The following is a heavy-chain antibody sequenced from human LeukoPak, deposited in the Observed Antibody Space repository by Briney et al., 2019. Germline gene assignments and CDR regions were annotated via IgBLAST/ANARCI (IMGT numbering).Heavy chain of an antibody. CDR3: AEDRQQLVRFDY. CDR1: GFTFSSYG. CDR2: IRYDGSNK. V-gene: IGHV3-30*02. Sequence: PGGSLRLSCAASGFTFSSYGMHWVRQAPGKGLEWVAFIRYDGSNKYYADSVKGRFTISRDNSKNTLYLQMNSLRAEDTAVYYWAEDRQQLVRFDYWGQGTLVTVSS. D-gene: IGHD6-13*01. J-gene: IGHJ4*02.